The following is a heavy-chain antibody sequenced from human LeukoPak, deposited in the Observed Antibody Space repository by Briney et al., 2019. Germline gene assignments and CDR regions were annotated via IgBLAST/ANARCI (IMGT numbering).Heavy chain of an antibody. CDR2: ISSSGSYI. J-gene: IGHJ4*02. Sequence: GGSLRLSCAASRFTFSSYSMNWVRQAPGKGLEWVSSISSSGSYIYYADSVKGRFTISRDNAKNSLYLQMNSLRAEDTAVYYCARDRIAAADLGGYYFDYWGQGTLVTVSS. CDR1: RFTFSSYS. D-gene: IGHD6-13*01. V-gene: IGHV3-21*01. CDR3: ARDRIAAADLGGYYFDY.